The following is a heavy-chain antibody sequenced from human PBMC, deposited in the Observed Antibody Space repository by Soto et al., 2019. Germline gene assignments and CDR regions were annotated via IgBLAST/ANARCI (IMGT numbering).Heavy chain of an antibody. Sequence: SATLSLTFTVSVGSIINSGYDWVWFRQPPGKGLEWIGSIYYDGRTYNDGSTYYSPSLKSRVTISVDTSKNQFSLRLSSVTAADTAVYYCARPYYGEWYFDSWGQGTLVTVSS. CDR2: IYYDGRTYNDGST. D-gene: IGHD3-10*01. V-gene: IGHV4-39*01. CDR3: ARPYYGEWYFDS. J-gene: IGHJ4*02. CDR1: VGSIINSGYD.